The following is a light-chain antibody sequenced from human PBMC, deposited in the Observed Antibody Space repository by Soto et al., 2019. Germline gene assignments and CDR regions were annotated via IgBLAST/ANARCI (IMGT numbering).Light chain of an antibody. CDR3: QQYGDRPRT. J-gene: IGKJ1*01. Sequence: EIVLTQSPGALSLSPGEGATLSCRASQSLSSSYVAWYQQKVGQPPRLLIYGASNRATGIPDRFSGSGSGTDFTLTISRLEPEDFAVYFCQQYGDRPRTFGQGTKVDIK. CDR2: GAS. CDR1: QSLSSSY. V-gene: IGKV3-20*01.